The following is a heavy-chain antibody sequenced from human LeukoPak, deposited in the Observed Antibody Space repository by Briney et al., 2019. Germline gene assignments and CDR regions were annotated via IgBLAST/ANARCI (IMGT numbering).Heavy chain of an antibody. CDR3: ARGTVTSSDWFDP. Sequence: SETLSLTCSVSGHSISSGHYWGWIRQPPGQGLEWIGHVYHTGTTDYNPPLKSRITISVDTTKNQFSLRLNSVTAADTALYYCARGTVTSSDWFDPWGQGTLVTVSS. D-gene: IGHD4-11*01. CDR2: VYHTGTT. CDR1: GHSISSGHY. V-gene: IGHV4-38-2*02. J-gene: IGHJ5*02.